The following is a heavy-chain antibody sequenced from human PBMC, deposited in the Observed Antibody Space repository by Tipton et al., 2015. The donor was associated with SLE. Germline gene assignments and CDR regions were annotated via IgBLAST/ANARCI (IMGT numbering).Heavy chain of an antibody. D-gene: IGHD2-15*01. Sequence: QSGPEGKKPGASVKVSCKASGYTFTSYGISWVRQAPGQGLEWMGWISAYNGNTNYAQKLQGRVTMTTDTSTSTAYMELRSLRSDDTAVYYCARDDSLVVVAATYAFDIWGQGTMVTVSS. CDR1: GYTFTSYG. CDR3: ARDDSLVVVAATYAFDI. J-gene: IGHJ3*02. V-gene: IGHV1-18*01. CDR2: ISAYNGNT.